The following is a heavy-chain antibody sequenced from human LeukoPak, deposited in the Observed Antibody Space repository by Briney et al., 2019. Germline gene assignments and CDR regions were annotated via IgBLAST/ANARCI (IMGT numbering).Heavy chain of an antibody. J-gene: IGHJ2*01. V-gene: IGHV3-7*01. CDR3: ARGGHCGGDCYNWYFDL. CDR1: GFTFSSYW. CDR2: IKQDGSEK. Sequence: PGGSLRLSCAAPGFTFSSYWMSWVRQAPGKGLEWVANIKQDGSEKYYVDSVKGRFTISRDNAKNSLYLQMNSLRAEDTAVYYCARGGHCGGDCYNWYFDLWGRGTLVTVSS. D-gene: IGHD2-21*02.